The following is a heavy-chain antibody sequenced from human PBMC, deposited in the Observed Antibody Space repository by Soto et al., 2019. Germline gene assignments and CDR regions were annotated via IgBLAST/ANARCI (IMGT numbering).Heavy chain of an antibody. CDR1: XXXXXXXXXX. J-gene: IGHJ6*02. CDR3: ARXXXXXXXXXGXXV. Sequence: QVXLQESXPGLVKPSQTLSLTXTVSXXXXXXXXXXXXXIXXXPXXGLEWIGYIYYSGSTYYNPSLKSRVTISVDTSKNQFSLKLSXXTAXXXAVXXXARXXXXXXXXXGXXVWGQGTTVTVSS. CDR2: IYYSGST. V-gene: IGHV4-30-4*01.